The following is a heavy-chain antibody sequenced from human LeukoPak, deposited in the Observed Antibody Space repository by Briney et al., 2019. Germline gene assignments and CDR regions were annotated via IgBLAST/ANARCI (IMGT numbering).Heavy chain of an antibody. J-gene: IGHJ4*02. CDR1: GYSISGGYY. CDR2: IYHSGGT. D-gene: IGHD6-13*01. Sequence: PSETLSLTCAVSGYSISGGYYWGWIRQPPGKGLEWIGSIYHSGGTYYNPSLKSRVTISVDTSKNQFSLKLSSVTAADTAVYYCARPYSSSWYYFDYWGQGTLVTVSS. CDR3: ARPYSSSWYYFDY. V-gene: IGHV4-38-2*01.